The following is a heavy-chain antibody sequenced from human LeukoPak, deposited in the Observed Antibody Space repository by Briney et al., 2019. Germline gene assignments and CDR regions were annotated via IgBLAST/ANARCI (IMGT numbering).Heavy chain of an antibody. CDR2: IYYSGST. CDR1: GGSISGYY. CDR3: ARDPNADAFDI. J-gene: IGHJ3*02. Sequence: PSETLSLTCTVSGGSISGYYWSWIRQPPGKGLEWIGYIYYSGSTYYNPSLKSRVTISVDTSKNQFSLKLSSVTAADTAVYYCARDPNADAFDIWGQGTMVTVSS. V-gene: IGHV4-30-4*01.